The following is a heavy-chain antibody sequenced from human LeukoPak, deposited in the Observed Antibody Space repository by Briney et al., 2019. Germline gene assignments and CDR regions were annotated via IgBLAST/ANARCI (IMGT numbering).Heavy chain of an antibody. CDR1: GFTFGDYA. D-gene: IGHD6-13*01. V-gene: IGHV3-49*03. CDR3: TRSGYSSNWSYYFDY. Sequence: GGSLRLSCTASGFTFGDYAMSWFRQAPGKGLEWVGVTRSKPYGGTTEYAASVQGRFTISRDDSKTIAHLQMNSLKTEDTAVYYCTRSGYSSNWSYYFDYWGQGTLVTVSS. CDR2: TRSKPYGGTT. J-gene: IGHJ4*01.